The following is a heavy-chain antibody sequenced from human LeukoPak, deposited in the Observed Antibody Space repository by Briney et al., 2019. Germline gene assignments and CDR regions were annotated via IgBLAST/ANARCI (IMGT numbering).Heavy chain of an antibody. CDR2: IKQDGSEK. D-gene: IGHD1-26*01. Sequence: TGGSLRLYCAASGFTFSSYWMSWVRQAPGKGLEWVANIKQDGSEKYYVDSVKGRFTISRDNAKNSLYLQMNSLRAEDTAVYYCARTQWELLRGAFDIWGQGTMVTVSS. CDR3: ARTQWELLRGAFDI. J-gene: IGHJ3*02. CDR1: GFTFSSYW. V-gene: IGHV3-7*01.